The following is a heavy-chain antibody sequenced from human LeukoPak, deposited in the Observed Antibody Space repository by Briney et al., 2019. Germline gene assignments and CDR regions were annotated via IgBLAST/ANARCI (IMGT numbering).Heavy chain of an antibody. CDR2: ISSSGSTI. Sequence: GGSLRLSCAASGFPFSQYYMSWIRQAPGKGLEWVSYISSSGSTIYYGDSVKGRFTMSRDNAENSLFLQMNSLRAEDTAVYYCARPQRVGGYFFAMDVWGPGTTVTVSS. CDR1: GFPFSQYY. D-gene: IGHD3-10*01. CDR3: ARPQRVGGYFFAMDV. V-gene: IGHV3-11*01. J-gene: IGHJ6*02.